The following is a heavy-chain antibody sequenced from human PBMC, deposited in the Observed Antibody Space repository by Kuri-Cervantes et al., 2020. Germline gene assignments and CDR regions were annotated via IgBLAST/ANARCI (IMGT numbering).Heavy chain of an antibody. V-gene: IGHV6-1*01. Sequence: SQTLSLTFSISGDSVSSNNVAWNWIRQSPSRGLEWLGRTYYRSKWYNDYALSVKSRITINPDTSKNQFSLQLNSVTPEDTAVYYCARELRYFDWLSNYYYYGMDVWGQGTTVTVSS. CDR1: GDSVSSNNVA. D-gene: IGHD3-9*01. CDR3: ARELRYFDWLSNYYYYGMDV. CDR2: TYYRSKWYN. J-gene: IGHJ6*02.